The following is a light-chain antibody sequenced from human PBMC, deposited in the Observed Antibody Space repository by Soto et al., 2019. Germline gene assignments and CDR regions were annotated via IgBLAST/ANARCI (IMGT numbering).Light chain of an antibody. CDR1: QSVSGSQ. CDR3: QQYGRSPRA. V-gene: IGKV3-20*01. Sequence: EIVLTQSPGTLSLSPGERATLSCRASQSVSGSQLAWYQQKPGQAPRLLIYAASYRTTGIPDRFSGSGSGTDFTLTISRLEPEDFAVYYCQQYGRSPRAFGQGTKLEIK. J-gene: IGKJ2*01. CDR2: AAS.